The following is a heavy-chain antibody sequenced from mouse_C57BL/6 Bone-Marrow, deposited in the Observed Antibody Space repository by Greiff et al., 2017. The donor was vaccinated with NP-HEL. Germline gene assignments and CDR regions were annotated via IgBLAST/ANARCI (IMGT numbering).Heavy chain of an antibody. Sequence: VKLMESGAELARPGASVKLSCKASGYTFTSYGISWVKQRTGQGLEWIGEIYPRSGNTYYNEKFKGKATLTADKSSSTAYMELRSLTSEDSAVYFCEGYYGSGFAYWGQGTLVTVSA. V-gene: IGHV1-81*01. CDR1: GYTFTSYG. J-gene: IGHJ3*01. D-gene: IGHD1-1*01. CDR3: EGYYGSGFAY. CDR2: IYPRSGNT.